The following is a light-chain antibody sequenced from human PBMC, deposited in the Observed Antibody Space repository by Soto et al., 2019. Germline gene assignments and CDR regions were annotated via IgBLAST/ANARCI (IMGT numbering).Light chain of an antibody. CDR1: QNVYNN. V-gene: IGKV3-15*01. Sequence: EIVMTQSPATLSVSPGEGATNSCKASQNVYNNLAWYQQRPGQPPRLLIYDASTRATGISARFSGSGYGTEFTLTISSLQSEDFAVYFCQQCRNWPLTFGGGTKV. CDR2: DAS. J-gene: IGKJ4*01. CDR3: QQCRNWPLT.